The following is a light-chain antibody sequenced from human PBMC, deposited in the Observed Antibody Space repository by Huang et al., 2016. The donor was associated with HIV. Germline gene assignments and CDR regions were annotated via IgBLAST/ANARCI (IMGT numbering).Light chain of an antibody. CDR1: KTVYSN. CDR3: QQFYDWPPIT. J-gene: IGKJ5*01. CDR2: GAS. Sequence: EIVMTQSPATLSVSPGETATLSCRASKTVYSNLAWYQQKPVQAPRLLIYGASTRATGGPGRFSGVGFGTEFTLTISALQSADFAVYYCQQFYDWPPITFGQGTRLDIK. V-gene: IGKV3-15*01.